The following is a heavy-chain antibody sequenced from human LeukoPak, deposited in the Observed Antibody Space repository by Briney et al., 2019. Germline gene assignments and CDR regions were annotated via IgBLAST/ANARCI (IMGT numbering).Heavy chain of an antibody. Sequence: GGSLRLSCAASGFTVRSNYMSWVRQAPGKGLEWASVIYGDGRTYYADSVKGRFTISRDNSGNTVYPQMNSLRDEDTAMYYCSTTVPNVVATMITDYWGQGTLVTVSS. D-gene: IGHD5-12*01. CDR2: IYGDGRT. J-gene: IGHJ4*02. CDR3: STTVPNVVATMITDY. CDR1: GFTVRSNY. V-gene: IGHV3-53*01.